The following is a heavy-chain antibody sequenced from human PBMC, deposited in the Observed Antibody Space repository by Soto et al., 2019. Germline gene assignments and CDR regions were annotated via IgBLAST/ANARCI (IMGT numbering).Heavy chain of an antibody. Sequence: TLSLTCTVSGGAISSGDYYWSWIRQPPGKGLEWIGYIYYSGSTYYNPSLKSRVTISVDTSKNQFSLKLSSVTAADTAVYYCARVRVDYYDSSGYYLFDYWGQGTLVTVS. CDR3: ARVRVDYYDSSGYYLFDY. CDR1: GGAISSGDYY. D-gene: IGHD3-22*01. CDR2: IYYSGST. J-gene: IGHJ4*02. V-gene: IGHV4-30-4*01.